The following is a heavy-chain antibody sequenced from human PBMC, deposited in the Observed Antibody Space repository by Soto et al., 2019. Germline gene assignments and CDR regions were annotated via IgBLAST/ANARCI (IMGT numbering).Heavy chain of an antibody. CDR2: VHPSGGST. V-gene: IGHV1-46*01. D-gene: IGHD2-15*01. CDR3: AREDNGSDGICYSECFPR. CDR1: GYIFTAYS. J-gene: IGHJ1*01. Sequence: QVQLVQSGAEVKKPGASVKVSCKASGYIFTAYSMHWVRQAPGQGLEWMGVVHPSGGSTNYAQKVQGRINMTRDTFTSTVYMDLSSLTSEDTAVYYCAREDNGSDGICYSECFPRWGQGNLVTVAS.